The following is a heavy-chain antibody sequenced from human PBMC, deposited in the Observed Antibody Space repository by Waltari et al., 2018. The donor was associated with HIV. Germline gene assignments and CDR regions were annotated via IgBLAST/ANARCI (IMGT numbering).Heavy chain of an antibody. CDR3: ARTFNGDLDY. D-gene: IGHD2-21*02. CDR2: MNPNSKKT. J-gene: IGHJ4*02. V-gene: IGHV1-8*01. CDR1: GYTFTSFD. Sequence: QVQLVQSGAEVKKPGASVKVSCQASGYTFTSFDINWVRKATGQGLEWMGWMNPNSKKTGFAQKFQGRISMTRNTSIGTAYMELSSLRSLDTAVYYCARTFNGDLDYWGQGTLVTVS.